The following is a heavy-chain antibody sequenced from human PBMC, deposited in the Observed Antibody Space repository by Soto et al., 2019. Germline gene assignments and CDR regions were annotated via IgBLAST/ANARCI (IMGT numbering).Heavy chain of an antibody. CDR3: ARAGGSSIHYYYYMDV. J-gene: IGHJ6*03. D-gene: IGHD2-2*02. Sequence: GGSLRLSCAASGFTFSSYWMCWVRQAPGKGLEWVANIKQDGSEKYYVDSVKGRFTISRDNAKNSLYLQMNSLRAEDTAVYYCARAGGSSIHYYYYMDVWGKGTTVTVSS. CDR2: IKQDGSEK. V-gene: IGHV3-7*01. CDR1: GFTFSSYW.